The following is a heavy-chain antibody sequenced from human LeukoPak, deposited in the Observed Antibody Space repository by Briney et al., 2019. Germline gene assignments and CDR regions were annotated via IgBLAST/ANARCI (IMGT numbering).Heavy chain of an antibody. J-gene: IGHJ6*03. CDR2: IYYSGST. Sequence: SETLSLTCSVSGGSISSSSYYWGWIRQPPGKGLEWIGSIYYSGSTYYNPSLKSRVTISVDTSKNQFSLKLSSVTAADTAVYYCARDPSRYDSSGYYWGLNYYYYYMDVWGKGTTVTVSS. D-gene: IGHD3-22*01. CDR1: GGSISSSSYY. CDR3: ARDPSRYDSSGYYWGLNYYYYYMDV. V-gene: IGHV4-39*07.